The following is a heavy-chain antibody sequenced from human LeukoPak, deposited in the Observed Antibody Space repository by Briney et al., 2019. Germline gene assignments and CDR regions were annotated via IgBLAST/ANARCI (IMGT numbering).Heavy chain of an antibody. D-gene: IGHD3-10*01. CDR3: GRSPRLALIRGSIDY. CDR1: GGSISSGDYY. V-gene: IGHV4-30-4*08. J-gene: IGHJ4*02. CDR2: IYYSGST. Sequence: SETLSLTCTVSGGSISSGDYYWSWIRQPPGKGLEWIGYIYYSGSTYYNPSLKSRVTISLDTSKNQFSLKMSSVTAADTAVYYCGRSPRLALIRGSIDYWGQGALVTVSS.